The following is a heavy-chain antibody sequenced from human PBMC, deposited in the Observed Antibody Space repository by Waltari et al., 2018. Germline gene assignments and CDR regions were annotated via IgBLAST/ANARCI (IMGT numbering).Heavy chain of an antibody. V-gene: IGHV3-23*01. J-gene: IGHJ3*02. D-gene: IGHD4-17*01. Sequence: EVQLLESGGGLVQPGGSLRLSCAASGFTFSSYAMSVVRQAQGKGLEWVSAISGSGGSTYYADSVKGRFTISRDNSKNTLYLQMNSLRAEDTAVYYCAKAFDYLGAFDIWGQGTMVTVSS. CDR3: AKAFDYLGAFDI. CDR1: GFTFSSYA. CDR2: ISGSGGST.